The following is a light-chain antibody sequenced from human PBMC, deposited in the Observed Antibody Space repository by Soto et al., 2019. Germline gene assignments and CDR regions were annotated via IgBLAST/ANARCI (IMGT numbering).Light chain of an antibody. CDR3: QQGSSWPPT. Sequence: EVVLTQSPATLSLSPGERATLSCRASQSVKTYLAWYQQKPGQAPRLLLYDVSKRATGTPARFSGSGSGTDFTLTISSLEPEDFAVYCCQQGSSWPPTFGPGTKVD. CDR1: QSVKTY. J-gene: IGKJ3*01. V-gene: IGKV3-11*01. CDR2: DVS.